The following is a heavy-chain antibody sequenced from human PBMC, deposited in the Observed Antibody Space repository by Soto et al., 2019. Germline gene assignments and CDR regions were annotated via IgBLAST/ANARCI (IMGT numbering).Heavy chain of an antibody. V-gene: IGHV4-38-2*02. CDR2: VYHNGIM. CDR3: AALWFGELAFNY. Sequence: PSETLSVTCIVSGYSIRSGYYWGLVRQAPGKGLEWLGSVYHNGIMFHNPSFQSRVTISVDTSKNQFSLNLRSVTAADTAVYYCAALWFGELAFNYWGHGILVTVSS. J-gene: IGHJ4*01. D-gene: IGHD3-10*01. CDR1: GYSIRSGYY.